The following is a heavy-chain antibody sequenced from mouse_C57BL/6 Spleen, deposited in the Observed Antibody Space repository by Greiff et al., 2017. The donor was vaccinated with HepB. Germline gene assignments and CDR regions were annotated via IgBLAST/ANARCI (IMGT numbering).Heavy chain of an antibody. Sequence: DVQLQQSGPELVKPGASVKISCKASGYTFTDYYLNWVKQSHGKSLEWIGDINPNNGGTSYNQKFKGKATLTVDKSSSTSYMELRSLTSEDSAVYYCARSLDYDEGLAYWGQGTLVTVSA. CDR1: GYTFTDYY. CDR3: ARSLDYDEGLAY. D-gene: IGHD2-4*01. V-gene: IGHV1-26*01. CDR2: INPNNGGT. J-gene: IGHJ3*01.